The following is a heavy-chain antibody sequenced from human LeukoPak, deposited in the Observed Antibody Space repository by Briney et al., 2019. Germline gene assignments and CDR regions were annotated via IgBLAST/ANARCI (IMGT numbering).Heavy chain of an antibody. D-gene: IGHD6-6*01. V-gene: IGHV1-24*01. CDR3: ATDSPALYSSSSRGAFDI. CDR2: FDPEDGET. Sequence: ASVKVSCKASGYIFTSYDMHWVRQAPGQRLEWMGGFDPEDGETIYAQKSQGRVTMTEDTSTDTAYMELSSLRSEDTAVYYCATDSPALYSSSSRGAFDIWGQGTMVTVSS. J-gene: IGHJ3*02. CDR1: GYIFTSYD.